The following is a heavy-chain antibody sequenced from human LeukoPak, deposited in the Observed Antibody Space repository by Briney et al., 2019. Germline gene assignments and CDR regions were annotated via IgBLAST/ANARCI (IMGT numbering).Heavy chain of an antibody. Sequence: GASVKVSCKASGGTFSSYAINWVRQATGQGLEWLGWMSPTSGNTGYAQSFQGRVTMTWDTSISTAYMELSSLGSEDTAVYYCSRGNTVSGDYWGQGTLVTVSS. D-gene: IGHD6-19*01. V-gene: IGHV1-8*02. CDR2: MSPTSGNT. CDR3: SRGNTVSGDY. CDR1: GGTFSSYA. J-gene: IGHJ4*02.